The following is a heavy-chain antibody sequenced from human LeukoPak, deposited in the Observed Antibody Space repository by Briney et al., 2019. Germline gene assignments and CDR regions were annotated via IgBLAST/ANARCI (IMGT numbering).Heavy chain of an antibody. V-gene: IGHV1-69*13. CDR2: IIPIFGTA. D-gene: IGHD2-2*01. CDR3: ARDPPSCSSTSCYSSDAFDI. J-gene: IGHJ3*02. Sequence: SVKVSCKASGYTFTSYAISWVRQAPGQGLEWMGGIIPIFGTANYAQKFQGRVTITADESTSTAYMELSSLRSEDTAVYYCARDPPSCSSTSCYSSDAFDIWGQGTMVTVSS. CDR1: GYTFTSYA.